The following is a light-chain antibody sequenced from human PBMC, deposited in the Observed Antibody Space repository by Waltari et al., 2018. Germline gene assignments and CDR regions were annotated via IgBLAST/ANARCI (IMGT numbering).Light chain of an antibody. J-gene: IGLJ1*01. CDR1: SSAVGGYNY. V-gene: IGLV2-14*01. CDR2: EVN. Sequence: QSALTQPASVSGSPGQTITISCPGPSSAVGGYNYFSWYQQHPGKAPKLMIFEVNNRPSGVSDRFSGSKSGNTASLTISGLQAEDEADYYCTSYTSSITYVFGTGTKVTVL. CDR3: TSYTSSITYV.